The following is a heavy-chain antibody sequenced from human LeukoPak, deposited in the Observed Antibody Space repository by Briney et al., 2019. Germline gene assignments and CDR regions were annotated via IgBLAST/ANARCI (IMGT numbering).Heavy chain of an antibody. J-gene: IGHJ4*02. CDR1: GGSFSGYY. D-gene: IGHD1-26*01. Sequence: SETLSLTCAVYGGSFSGYYWSWVRQAPGKGLEWIGEVNHSGSTNYNPSLKSRVTISVDTSKNQFSLKLSSVTAADTAAYYCARHEGGSYSLFDYWGQGTLVTVSS. CDR2: VNHSGST. V-gene: IGHV4-34*01. CDR3: ARHEGGSYSLFDY.